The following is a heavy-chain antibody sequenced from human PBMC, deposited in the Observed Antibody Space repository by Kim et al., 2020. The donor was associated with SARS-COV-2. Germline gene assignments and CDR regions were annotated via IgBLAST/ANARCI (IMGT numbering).Heavy chain of an antibody. CDR3: ARGVGLYYYDSSGYY. CDR2: ISSSGSTI. V-gene: IGHV3-48*03. CDR1: GFTFSSYE. D-gene: IGHD3-22*01. J-gene: IGHJ4*02. Sequence: GGSLRLSCAASGFTFSSYEMNWVRQAPGKGLEWVSYISSSGSTIYYADSVKGRFTISRDNAKNSLYLQMNSLRAEDTAVYYCARGVGLYYYDSSGYYWGQGTLVTVSS.